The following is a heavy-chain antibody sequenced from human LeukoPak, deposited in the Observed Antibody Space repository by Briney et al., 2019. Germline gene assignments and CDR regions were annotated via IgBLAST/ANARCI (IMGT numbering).Heavy chain of an antibody. D-gene: IGHD1-26*01. J-gene: IGHJ4*02. CDR1: GFTFSSYA. CDR2: ISGSGDTT. V-gene: IGHV3-23*01. CDR3: VKDRVGTWEPIDC. Sequence: GGSLRLSCAASGFTFSSYAMSWVRQAPGKGLEWVSAISGSGDTTYYAESVRGRFTISRDISKNTLYLQMNSLRVEDAAVYYCVKDRVGTWEPIDCWGQGTLVTVSS.